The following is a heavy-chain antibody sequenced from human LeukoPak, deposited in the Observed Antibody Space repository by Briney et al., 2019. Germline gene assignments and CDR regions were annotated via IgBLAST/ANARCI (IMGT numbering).Heavy chain of an antibody. J-gene: IGHJ4*02. Sequence: SETLSLTCSVSGGSISSSSYYWGCVRQPPGKGLEWIGSIYYSGSTYYNPSLKSRVTISVDTSKNQFSLKLSSVTAADTAVYYCATRGLTTLVIDCWGQGTLVTVSS. CDR3: ATRGLTTLVIDC. D-gene: IGHD4-23*01. V-gene: IGHV4-39*01. CDR1: GGSISSSSYY. CDR2: IYYSGST.